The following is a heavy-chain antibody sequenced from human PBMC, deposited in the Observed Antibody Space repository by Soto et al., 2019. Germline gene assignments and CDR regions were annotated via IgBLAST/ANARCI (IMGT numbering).Heavy chain of an antibody. CDR2: ISTTSTYI. Sequence: TGGSLRLSCAASGLTFSGDAMNWVRQAPGKGLEWVSSISTTSTYIYYADSVKGRFTISRDNAKNSLHLQMNSLRAEDTAVYYCVRDYVMDVWGQGTTVTVSS. CDR3: VRDYVMDV. D-gene: IGHD3-10*02. CDR1: GLTFSGDA. V-gene: IGHV3-21*01. J-gene: IGHJ6*02.